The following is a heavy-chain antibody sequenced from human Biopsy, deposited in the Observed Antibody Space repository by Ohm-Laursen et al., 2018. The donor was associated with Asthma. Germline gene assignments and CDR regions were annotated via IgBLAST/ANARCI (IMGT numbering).Heavy chain of an antibody. J-gene: IGHJ4*02. Sequence: GSLRLSCTASGFTFSSYSMNWDRQAPGKGLEWVSAISGSGGSTYYADSVKGRFTISRDNSKNTLYLQMNSLRAEDTAVYYCAKDRDYDILTGPPGFDYWGQGTLVTVSS. CDR2: ISGSGGST. CDR1: GFTFSSYS. V-gene: IGHV3-23*01. CDR3: AKDRDYDILTGPPGFDY. D-gene: IGHD3-9*01.